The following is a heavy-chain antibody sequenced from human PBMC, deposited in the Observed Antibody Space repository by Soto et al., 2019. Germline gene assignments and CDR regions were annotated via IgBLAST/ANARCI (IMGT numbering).Heavy chain of an antibody. V-gene: IGHV3-7*01. CDR3: ARDTYLTIFGVVNYGMDV. CDR1: GFTFSSYW. CDR2: IKQDGSEK. J-gene: IGHJ6*02. Sequence: LRLSCAASGFTFSSYWMSWVRRAPGKGLEWVANIKQDGSEKYYVDSVKGRFTISRDNAKNSLYLQMNSLRAEDTAVYYCARDTYLTIFGVVNYGMDVWGQGTTVTVYS. D-gene: IGHD3-3*01.